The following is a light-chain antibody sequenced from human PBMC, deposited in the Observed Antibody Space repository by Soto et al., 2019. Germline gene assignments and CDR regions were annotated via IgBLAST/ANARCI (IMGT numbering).Light chain of an antibody. CDR1: QSVLYSSNHKNY. Sequence: DIVMTQSPDSLAVSLGERATINCKSSQSVLYSSNHKNYLAWYQQKPGQPPKLLIYWASTRESGVPDRFSGSGSETDFTLTISSLQAEDVAVYYCQQYYSTTFTFGPGAKVDI. V-gene: IGKV4-1*01. J-gene: IGKJ3*01. CDR2: WAS. CDR3: QQYYSTTFT.